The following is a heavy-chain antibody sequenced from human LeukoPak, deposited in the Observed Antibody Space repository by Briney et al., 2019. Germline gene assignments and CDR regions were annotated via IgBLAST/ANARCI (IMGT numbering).Heavy chain of an antibody. CDR1: GFPFRSYA. CDR3: AKNGGYSYGLYYFDY. V-gene: IGHV3-23*01. D-gene: IGHD5-18*01. CDR2: IISSGDIT. J-gene: IGHJ4*02. Sequence: PGGSLRLSCTASGFPFRSYAMSWVRLAPGKGLEWVSSIISSGDITYYPDSLKGRFTISRDNSKNTVYLQMDSLRAEDSAVYFCAKNGGYSYGLYYFDYWAQGTLVTVSS.